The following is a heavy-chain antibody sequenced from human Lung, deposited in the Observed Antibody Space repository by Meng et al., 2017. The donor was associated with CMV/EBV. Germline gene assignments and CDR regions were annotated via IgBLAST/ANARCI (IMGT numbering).Heavy chain of an antibody. CDR3: AKGRSSGIVTTPLAEYNWFDP. Sequence: SCSASGFSFRNYAMHWVRQAPDTGLEWVAFVSVDGGNTYYGDSVKGRFTISRDNSKDTLFLQMNSLTPTDTGVYYCAKGRSSGIVTTPLAEYNWFDPWXQGTLVTVSS. CDR2: VSVDGGNT. V-gene: IGHV3-30*18. D-gene: IGHD4-11*01. CDR1: GFSFRNYA. J-gene: IGHJ5*02.